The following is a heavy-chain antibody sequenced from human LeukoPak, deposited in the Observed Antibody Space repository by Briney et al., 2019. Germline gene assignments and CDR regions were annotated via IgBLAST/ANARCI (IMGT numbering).Heavy chain of an antibody. Sequence: SETLSLTCTVSGDSISSYYWYWFRQPPGKELEWIACIYYSGITHYNPSLKSRVTISLDTSKNQFSLRLSSVTAADTAVYYCAREGIVRTYDQWGQGTLVTVSS. J-gene: IGHJ4*02. CDR1: GDSISSYY. CDR2: IYYSGIT. D-gene: IGHD2/OR15-2a*01. V-gene: IGHV4-59*12. CDR3: AREGIVRTYDQ.